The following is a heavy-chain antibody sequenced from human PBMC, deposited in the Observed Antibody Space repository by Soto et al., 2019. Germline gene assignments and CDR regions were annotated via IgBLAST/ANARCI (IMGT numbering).Heavy chain of an antibody. CDR2: ISSSGSTI. J-gene: IGHJ4*02. D-gene: IGHD6-19*01. V-gene: IGHV3-48*03. CDR3: AKGIAVAGTGTTTTQTSPLDY. CDR1: GFTCSSYE. Sequence: PGGALRLACADSGFTCSSYEMNWVRQAPGKGLEGVSYISSSGSTIYYADSVKGRFTISRDNAKNSLYLQMNSLRAEDTAVYYCAKGIAVAGTGTTTTQTSPLDYWGQGTLVTVSS.